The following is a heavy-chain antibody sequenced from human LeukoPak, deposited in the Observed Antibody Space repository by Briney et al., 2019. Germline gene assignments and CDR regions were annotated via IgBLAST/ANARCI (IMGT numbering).Heavy chain of an antibody. V-gene: IGHV4-4*07. CDR1: GGSLSNFY. D-gene: IGHD3-22*01. J-gene: IGHJ5*02. CDR2: IYTSGDT. CDR3: ARCPVDGSDSSGRRWFDP. Sequence: SETLSLTCTVSGGSLSNFYWNWIRQPAVKGLEWIGRIYTSGDTDYNPSLKSRVTMSIDTSKNQFSLKMNSMTAADTAVYYCARCPVDGSDSSGRRWFDPWGQGTLVTVSS.